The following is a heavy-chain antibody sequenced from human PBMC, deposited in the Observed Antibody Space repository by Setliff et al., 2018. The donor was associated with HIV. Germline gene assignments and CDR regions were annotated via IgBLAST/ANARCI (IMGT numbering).Heavy chain of an antibody. V-gene: IGHV4-38-2*02. CDR3: ARGPGTTLDY. CDR2: INHSGST. J-gene: IGHJ4*02. CDR1: GYSISSSYY. D-gene: IGHD1-7*01. Sequence: SETLSLTCTVSGYSISSSYYWSWIRQPPGKGLEWIGEINHSGSTNYNPSLKSRVTISVDTSKNQFSLKLSSVTAAGTAVYYCARGPGTTLDYWGQGTLVTVSS.